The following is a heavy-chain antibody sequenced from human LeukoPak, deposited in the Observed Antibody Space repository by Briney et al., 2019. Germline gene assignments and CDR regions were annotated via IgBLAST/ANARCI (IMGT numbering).Heavy chain of an antibody. Sequence: SETLSLTCTVSGGSISTITNYWAWIRQPPGKGLEWIGSISYSGTTYYTPSLQSRVTISDHTSKNQVSLRLTSVTAADTALYYCARGIAARFYFDFWGQGTLVTVSS. CDR1: GGSISTITNY. D-gene: IGHD6-6*01. V-gene: IGHV4-39*07. J-gene: IGHJ4*02. CDR2: ISYSGTT. CDR3: ARGIAARFYFDF.